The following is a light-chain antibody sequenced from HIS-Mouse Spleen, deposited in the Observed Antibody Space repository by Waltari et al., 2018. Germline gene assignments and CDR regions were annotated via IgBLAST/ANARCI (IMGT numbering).Light chain of an antibody. V-gene: IGLV2-23*03. Sequence: QSALTQPASVSGSPGQSITISCTGTSSDVGSYNLVSWYQQHPGKAPKLMIYEGSKRPSGVSNRFSGSKSGNTASLKISGIQAEDEADYYCCSYAGSSTFEVFGGGTKLTVL. CDR2: EGS. J-gene: IGLJ2*01. CDR1: SSDVGSYNL. CDR3: CSYAGSSTFEV.